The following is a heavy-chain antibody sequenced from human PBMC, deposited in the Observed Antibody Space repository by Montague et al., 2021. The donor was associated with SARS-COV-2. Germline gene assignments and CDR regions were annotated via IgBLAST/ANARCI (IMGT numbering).Heavy chain of an antibody. CDR3: ARAHITMIVVVDAFDI. J-gene: IGHJ3*02. CDR2: IYYSGST. V-gene: IGHV4-31*03. D-gene: IGHD3-22*01. Sequence: TLSLTCTVSGGSISSGGYYWSWIRQHPGKGLEWIGYIYYSGSTYYNPSLKSRVTISVDTSKNQFSLKLSSMTAADTAVYYCARAHITMIVVVDAFDIWGQGTMVTVSS. CDR1: GGSISSGGYY.